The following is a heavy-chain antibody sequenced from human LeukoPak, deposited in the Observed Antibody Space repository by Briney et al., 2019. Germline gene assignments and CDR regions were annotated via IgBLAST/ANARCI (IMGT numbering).Heavy chain of an antibody. V-gene: IGHV5-10-1*01. CDR1: GYGFTNYW. CDR2: IDPSDSYT. Sequence: GESLKISCKGSGYGFTNYWISWVRQMPGKGLEWMGKIDPSDSYTNYSPSFQGHVTISADKSISTAYLQWSSLKASDTAMYYCARGVQLSTPNWFDPWGQGTLVTVSS. D-gene: IGHD2-2*01. J-gene: IGHJ5*02. CDR3: ARGVQLSTPNWFDP.